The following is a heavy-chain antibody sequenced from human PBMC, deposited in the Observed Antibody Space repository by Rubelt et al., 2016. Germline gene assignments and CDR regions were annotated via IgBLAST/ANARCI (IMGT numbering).Heavy chain of an antibody. V-gene: IGHV1-46*01. D-gene: IGHD4-17*01. CDR1: GYTFTNNY. Sequence: QVQLLQSGPEVQKPGASVKVSCKASGYTFTNNYMHWVRQAPGHGLEWMGMINPSGGSTTYAQKFQGRVTMTRDTSTTTVYMELSSLRSEDTAVYYCARGLNYGDYSDVWGQGTPVTVSS. CDR3: ARGLNYGDYSDV. CDR2: INPSGGST. J-gene: IGHJ4*02.